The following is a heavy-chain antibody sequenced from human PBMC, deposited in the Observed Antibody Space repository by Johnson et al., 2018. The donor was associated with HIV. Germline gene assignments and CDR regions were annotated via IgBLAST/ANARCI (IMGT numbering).Heavy chain of an antibody. D-gene: IGHD3-22*01. J-gene: IGHJ3*02. V-gene: IGHV3-20*04. CDR3: ARYGVSSGYYEEHDAFDI. Sequence: VQLVESGGGVVQPGRSLRLSCAASGFTFDDYGMSWVRQAPGKVLEWVSGINWNGGRTGYTDSVNGRFTISRDNAKNSLYLQMNSLRAEDTAVYYCARYGVSSGYYEEHDAFDIWGQGTMVTVSS. CDR1: GFTFDDYG. CDR2: INWNGGRT.